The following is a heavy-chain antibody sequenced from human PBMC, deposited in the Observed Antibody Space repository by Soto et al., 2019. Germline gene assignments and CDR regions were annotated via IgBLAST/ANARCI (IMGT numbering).Heavy chain of an antibody. CDR2: IYHSGST. D-gene: IGHD6-6*01. CDR1: GGSISSGGFS. CDR3: AGGIAARPLGY. V-gene: IGHV4-30-2*01. J-gene: IGHJ4*02. Sequence: QLQLQESGSGLVKPSQTLSLTCAVSGGSISSGGFSWSWIRQPPGKGLESIGYIYHSGSTYYNPSLKRRXTXSXXRSKNQFSLKLSSVTAADTAVYYCAGGIAARPLGYWGQGTLVTVSS.